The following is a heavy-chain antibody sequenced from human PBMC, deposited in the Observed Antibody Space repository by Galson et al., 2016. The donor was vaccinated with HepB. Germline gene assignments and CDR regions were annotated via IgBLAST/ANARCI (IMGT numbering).Heavy chain of an antibody. CDR3: ARGRECANGLCYFSWYFDL. D-gene: IGHD2-8*01. CDR1: GFTFSSYT. J-gene: IGHJ2*01. Sequence: SLRLSCAASGFTFSSYTLNWVRQAPGKGLEWLSYISTGSNTIYYADSVRGRFTISRDDARNSLFLQMNSLRDEDTAVYYCARGRECANGLCYFSWYFDLWGRGTLVTVSS. V-gene: IGHV3-48*02. CDR2: ISTGSNTI.